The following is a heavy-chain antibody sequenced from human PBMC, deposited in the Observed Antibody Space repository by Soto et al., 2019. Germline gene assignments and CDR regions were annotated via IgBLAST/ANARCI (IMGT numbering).Heavy chain of an antibody. Sequence: GGSLRLSFAPSGFTFNTYEMTWVRQAPGKGLEWVSFISESSGSTYYADSVKGRFTISRDNSQSTLYLQMNSLRAEDTAVYYCAKGGHLDYWGQGIQVTVSS. CDR2: ISESSGST. CDR1: GFTFNTYE. CDR3: AKGGHLDY. V-gene: IGHV3-23*01. J-gene: IGHJ4*02.